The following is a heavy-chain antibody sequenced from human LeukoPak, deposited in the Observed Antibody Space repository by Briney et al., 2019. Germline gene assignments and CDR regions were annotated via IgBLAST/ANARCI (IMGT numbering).Heavy chain of an antibody. Sequence: KPSETLSLTCTVSGGSISSYYWSWIRQPPGKGLEWIGEINHSGSTNYNPSLKSRVTISVDTSKNQFSLKLSSVTAADTAVYYCARGRWYYYYDSSGYYPYYFDYWGQGTLVTVSS. V-gene: IGHV4-34*01. CDR1: GGSISSYY. CDR2: INHSGST. CDR3: ARGRWYYYYDSSGYYPYYFDY. D-gene: IGHD3-22*01. J-gene: IGHJ4*02.